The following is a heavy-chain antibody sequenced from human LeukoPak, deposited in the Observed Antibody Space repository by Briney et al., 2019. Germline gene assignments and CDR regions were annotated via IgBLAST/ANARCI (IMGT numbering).Heavy chain of an antibody. CDR3: ARVCGGDCPHAGDSSGYHALGY. J-gene: IGHJ4*02. Sequence: ASVKVSCKASGYTFTGYYMRWVRQAPGQGLEWMGWINPNSGGTNYAQKFQGRVTMTRDTSISTAYMELSRLRSDDTAVYYCARVCGGDCPHAGDSSGYHALGYWGQGTLVTVSS. CDR2: INPNSGGT. V-gene: IGHV1-2*02. CDR1: GYTFTGYY. D-gene: IGHD2-21*01.